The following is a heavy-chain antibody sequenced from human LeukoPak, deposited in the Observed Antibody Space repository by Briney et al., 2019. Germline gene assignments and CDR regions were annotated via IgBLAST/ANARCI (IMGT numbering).Heavy chain of an antibody. J-gene: IGHJ4*02. CDR2: IYYSGST. CDR1: GGPISSYY. V-gene: IGHV4-59*01. CDR3: ARVYSGSYHY. D-gene: IGHD1-26*01. Sequence: SETLSLTYTVSGGPISSYYWSWIRQPPGKGLEWIGYIYYSGSTNYNPSLKSRVTISVDTSKNQFSLKLSSVTAADTAVYYCARVYSGSYHYWGQGTLVTVSS.